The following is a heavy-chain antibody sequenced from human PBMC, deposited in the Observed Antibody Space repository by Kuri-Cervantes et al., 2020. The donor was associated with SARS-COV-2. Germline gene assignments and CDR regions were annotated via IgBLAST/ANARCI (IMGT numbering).Heavy chain of an antibody. CDR3: VKDVGYGDLAFGY. Sequence: GGSLRLSCSASGFTFSSYAMRWVRQAPGKGLEYVSAISSNGGSTYYADSVKGRFTISRDNSKNTLYLQMSSLRAEDTAVYYCVKDVGYGDLAFGYWGQGTLVTVSS. V-gene: IGHV3-64D*08. CDR1: GFTFSSYA. D-gene: IGHD4-17*01. J-gene: IGHJ4*02. CDR2: ISSNGGST.